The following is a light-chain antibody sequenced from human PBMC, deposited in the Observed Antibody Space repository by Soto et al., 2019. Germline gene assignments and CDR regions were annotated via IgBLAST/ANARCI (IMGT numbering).Light chain of an antibody. J-gene: IGLJ1*01. CDR1: SSDVGNYNL. V-gene: IGLV2-23*01. CDR2: EGT. CDR3: CSYAGGGTYV. Sequence: QSALTQPASVSGSPGQSITISCTGTSSDVGNYNLVSWYQQHPGKAPKLMMYEGTERPSGVSNRFSGSKSGNTASLTISGLQAEDEADYCCCSYAGGGTYVFGTGTKVTVL.